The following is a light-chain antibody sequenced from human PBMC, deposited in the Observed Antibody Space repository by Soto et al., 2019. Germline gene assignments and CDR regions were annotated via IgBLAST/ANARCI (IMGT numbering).Light chain of an antibody. J-gene: IGKJ4*01. V-gene: IGKV3-11*01. CDR2: DTS. Sequence: EVVLTQSPATLSLSPGERATLSCRASQSVFTSLAWFQQKPGQAPKLLISDTSNRARGIPARFSGSGSGTDFTLTISSLGPEDFAVYYCQQRNSWPLTFGGGTKVEIK. CDR1: QSVFTS. CDR3: QQRNSWPLT.